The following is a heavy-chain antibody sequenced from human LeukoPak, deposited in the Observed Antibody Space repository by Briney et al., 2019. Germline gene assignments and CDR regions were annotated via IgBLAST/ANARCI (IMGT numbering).Heavy chain of an antibody. CDR2: ISGSGGST. J-gene: IGHJ4*02. Sequence: GGSLRLSCAASGFTFSSYGMSWVRQAPGKGLEWVSAISGSGGSTYYADSVKGRFTISRDNSKNTLYLQMNSLRAEDTAVYYCAKDPYDFWSGYYVDYWGQGTLVTVSS. D-gene: IGHD3-3*01. V-gene: IGHV3-23*01. CDR3: AKDPYDFWSGYYVDY. CDR1: GFTFSSYG.